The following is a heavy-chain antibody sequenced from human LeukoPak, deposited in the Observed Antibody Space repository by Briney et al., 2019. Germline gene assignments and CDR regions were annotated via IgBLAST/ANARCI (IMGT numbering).Heavy chain of an antibody. D-gene: IGHD5-12*01. Sequence: ASVKVSCKASGGTFSSYAISWVRQAPGQGLEWMGRIIPILGIANYAQKFQGRVTITADKSTSTAYMELSSLRSEDTAVYYCARDLEREWLRLDAFDIWGQGTMVTVSS. CDR3: ARDLEREWLRLDAFDI. V-gene: IGHV1-69*04. J-gene: IGHJ3*02. CDR2: IIPILGIA. CDR1: GGTFSSYA.